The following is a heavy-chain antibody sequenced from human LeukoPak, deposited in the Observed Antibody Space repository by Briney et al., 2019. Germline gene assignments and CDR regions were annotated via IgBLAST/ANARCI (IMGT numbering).Heavy chain of an antibody. CDR1: GYTFTSYE. CDR2: MNPTSGNT. D-gene: IGHD5-18*01. J-gene: IGHJ2*01. CDR3: TRMRGYTYGYWYLDL. Sequence: ASVTVSCKAAGYTFTSYEINWVRQAPGQGLEWMGWMNPTSGNTGYAQKFQGRVTMTRDASIATAYMELSSLTSEDTALYYCTRMRGYTYGYWYLDLWGRGTPVTVSS. V-gene: IGHV1-8*01.